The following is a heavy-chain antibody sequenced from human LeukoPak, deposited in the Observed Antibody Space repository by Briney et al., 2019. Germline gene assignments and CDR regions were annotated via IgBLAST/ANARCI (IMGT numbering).Heavy chain of an antibody. CDR2: ISSSSSYT. V-gene: IGHV3-11*06. CDR3: ARSGYCSSSSCYRWFDP. CDR1: GFTFSDYY. J-gene: IGHJ5*02. D-gene: IGHD2-2*01. Sequence: GGSLRLFCAASGFTFSDYYMSWIRQAPGKGLEWVSYISSSSSYTNYADSVKGRFTISRDNAKNSLYLQMNSLRAEDTAVYYCARSGYCSSSSCYRWFDPWGQGTLVTVSS.